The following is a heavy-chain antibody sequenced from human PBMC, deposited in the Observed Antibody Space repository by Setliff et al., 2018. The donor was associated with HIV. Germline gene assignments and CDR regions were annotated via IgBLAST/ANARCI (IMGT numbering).Heavy chain of an antibody. V-gene: IGHV1-18*01. CDR2: ISPYNGNT. J-gene: IGHJ3*02. Sequence: ASVKVSCKASGYPFTSYGISWVRQAPGQGLEWMGWISPYNGNTEYERKVQCRVAMTTDTSTSTAYMELRSLRSDDTAVYFCAREYRATLNFRVAFDIWGQGTMVTVS. D-gene: IGHD3-10*01. CDR1: GYPFTSYG. CDR3: AREYRATLNFRVAFDI.